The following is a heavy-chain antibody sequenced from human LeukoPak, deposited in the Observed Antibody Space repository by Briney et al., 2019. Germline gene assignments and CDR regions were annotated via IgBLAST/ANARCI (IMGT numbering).Heavy chain of an antibody. D-gene: IGHD3-10*01. Sequence: PSETLSLTCTVSGGSISSYDWSWIRQPPGKGLEWIGYIYYSGSTNYNPSLKSRVTISVDTSKNQFSLKLSSVTAADTAVYYCARDPGRLWFGELDAFDIWGQGTMVTVSS. J-gene: IGHJ3*02. CDR3: ARDPGRLWFGELDAFDI. CDR1: GGSISSYD. CDR2: IYYSGST. V-gene: IGHV4-59*12.